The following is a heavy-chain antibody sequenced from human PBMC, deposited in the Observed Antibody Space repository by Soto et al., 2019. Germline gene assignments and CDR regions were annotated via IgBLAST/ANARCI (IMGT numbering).Heavy chain of an antibody. J-gene: IGHJ5*02. CDR1: GGTFSSYT. V-gene: IGHV1-69*02. CDR2: IIPILGIA. Sequence: SVKVSCKASGGTFSSYTISWVRQAPGQGLEWMGRIIPILGIANYAQKFQGRVTITADKSTSTAYMELSSLRSEDTAVYYCARAPNIVVVPAANNWFDPWGQGTLVTVSS. CDR3: ARAPNIVVVPAANNWFDP. D-gene: IGHD2-2*01.